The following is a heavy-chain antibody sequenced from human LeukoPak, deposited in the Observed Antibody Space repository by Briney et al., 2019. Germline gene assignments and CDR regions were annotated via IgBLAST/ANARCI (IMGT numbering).Heavy chain of an antibody. J-gene: IGHJ4*02. Sequence: NPGGSLRLSCAASGFTFSTYSLNWVRQAPGKGLEWVSSISGSSIYIYYADPVKGRFTISRDNAKNSLYLQMNSLRGEDTAVYYCAKGLSAVGGSQVGYWGQGTLVTVSS. CDR3: AKGLSAVGGSQVGY. V-gene: IGHV3-21*01. CDR2: ISGSSIYI. D-gene: IGHD1-26*01. CDR1: GFTFSTYS.